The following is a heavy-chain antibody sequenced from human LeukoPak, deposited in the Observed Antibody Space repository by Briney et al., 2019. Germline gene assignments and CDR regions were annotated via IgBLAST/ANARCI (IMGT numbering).Heavy chain of an antibody. J-gene: IGHJ4*02. CDR2: IYYTGST. D-gene: IGHD3-9*01. Sequence: PSETLSLTCTVSGDSVSDTTHYWGWIRQPPGKGLEWIGNIYYTGSTYSNPSLRSRVTMSADTSKNQFSLKMSSVTAADTAVYYCARLTKGRFFDFVFDFWGQGTLLTVSS. CDR3: ARLTKGRFFDFVFDF. V-gene: IGHV4-39*01. CDR1: GDSVSDTTHY.